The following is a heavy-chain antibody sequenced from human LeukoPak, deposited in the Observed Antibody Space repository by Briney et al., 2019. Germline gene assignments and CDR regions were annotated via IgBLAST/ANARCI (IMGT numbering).Heavy chain of an antibody. J-gene: IGHJ4*02. CDR1: GGSISSYY. CDR3: ARGGDARDYFDY. D-gene: IGHD3-10*01. Sequence: SETLSLTCTVSGGSISSYYWSWIRQPPGKGLEWIGSIYYSGSTYYNPSLKSRVTISVDTSKNQFSLKLSSVTAADTAVYYCARGGDARDYFDYWGQGTLVTVSS. CDR2: IYYSGST. V-gene: IGHV4-39*07.